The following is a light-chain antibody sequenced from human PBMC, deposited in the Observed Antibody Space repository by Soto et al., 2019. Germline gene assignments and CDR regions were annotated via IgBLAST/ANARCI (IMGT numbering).Light chain of an antibody. J-gene: IGLJ3*02. CDR1: SGHSSYD. CDR3: QTWGTGIQV. V-gene: IGLV4-69*01. Sequence: QLVLTQSPSASASLGASVKLTLILSSGHSSYDIAWHQQQPEKGPRYSQRKGDGIPDRFSGSTSGAERYLTISSLQSEDEADYYCQTWGTGIQVFGGGTKLTVL. CDR2: SQ.